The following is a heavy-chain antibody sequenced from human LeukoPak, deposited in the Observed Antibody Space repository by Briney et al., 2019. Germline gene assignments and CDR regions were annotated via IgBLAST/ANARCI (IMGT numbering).Heavy chain of an antibody. CDR1: GFTLSSYA. CDR2: ISGSGVTA. V-gene: IGHV3-23*01. D-gene: IGHD2-15*01. J-gene: IGHJ2*01. CDR3: AKSVGNCSGGSCHSGYFDP. Sequence: GGSLRLSCAASGFTLSSYAMSWVRQAPGKGLEWVSVISGSGVTAYYADSVKGRFNISRDNSKNTLYLQMNSLRAEDTAVYYCAKSVGNCSGGSCHSGYFDPWGRGTLVTVSS.